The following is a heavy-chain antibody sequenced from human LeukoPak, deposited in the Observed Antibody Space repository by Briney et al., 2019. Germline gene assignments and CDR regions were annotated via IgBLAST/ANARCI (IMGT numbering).Heavy chain of an antibody. J-gene: IGHJ5*02. Sequence: GGSLRLSCAASGFIFSDYYMSWIRQAPGKGLEWVSYISSSGSTIYYADSVKGRFTISRDNAKNSLYLQMNSLRAEDTAVYYCARDQDCSGGSCYSKFGPDVSWFDPWGQGTLVTVSS. V-gene: IGHV3-11*01. D-gene: IGHD2-15*01. CDR2: ISSSGSTI. CDR3: ARDQDCSGGSCYSKFGPDVSWFDP. CDR1: GFIFSDYY.